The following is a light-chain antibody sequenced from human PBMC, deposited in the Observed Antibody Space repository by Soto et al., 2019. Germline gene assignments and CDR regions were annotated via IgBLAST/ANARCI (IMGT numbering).Light chain of an antibody. V-gene: IGLV1-47*01. CDR2: RNN. CDR3: AAWDDSLSVV. J-gene: IGLJ2*01. CDR1: SSNIGSNY. Sequence: QSVLTQPPSASGTPGQRVTISCSGSSSNIGSNYVYWYQQLPGTAPKLLIYRNNQRPSGVPDRFSGSKSGTSASLAISGLRSEDEADYYCAAWDDSLSVVFGGGTMLTVL.